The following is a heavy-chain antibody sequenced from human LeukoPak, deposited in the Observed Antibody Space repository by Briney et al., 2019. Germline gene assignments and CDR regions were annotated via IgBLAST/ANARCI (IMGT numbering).Heavy chain of an antibody. Sequence: SETLSLTCAVYGGSFSGYYWNWIRQPPGKGLEWIGEINHSGRTNCNPSLKSRVTISVDTSKKQFSLKPSSVTAADTAVYYCARGVDYYGVWGQGTLVTVSS. J-gene: IGHJ4*02. CDR3: ARGVDYYGV. CDR1: GGSFSGYY. V-gene: IGHV4-34*01. CDR2: INHSGRT. D-gene: IGHD3-10*01.